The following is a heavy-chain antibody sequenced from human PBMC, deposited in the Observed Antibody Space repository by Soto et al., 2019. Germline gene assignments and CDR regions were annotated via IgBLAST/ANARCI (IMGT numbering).Heavy chain of an antibody. CDR2: ISGSGGST. V-gene: IGHV3-23*01. J-gene: IGHJ3*02. Sequence: LRLSCAASGFTFSSYAMSWVRQAPGKGLEWVSAISGSGGSTYYADSVKGRFTISRDNSKNTLFLQMNSLRVEDTAVYYCAKDLGQMPWRNAFDIWGQGTMVTVSS. CDR1: GFTFSSYA. CDR3: AKDLGQMPWRNAFDI. D-gene: IGHD1-26*01.